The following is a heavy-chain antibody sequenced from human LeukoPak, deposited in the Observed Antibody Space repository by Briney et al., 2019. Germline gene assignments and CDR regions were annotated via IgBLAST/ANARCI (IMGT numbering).Heavy chain of an antibody. V-gene: IGHV4-4*07. D-gene: IGHD6-19*01. Sequence: RTSETLSLTCTVSGGSISSYYWSWIRQPAGKGLEWIGRIYTSGSTNYNPSLKSRVTMSVDTSKNQFSLKLSSVTAADTAVYYCAREHINISRSSGWSQDHFSYFDLWGRGTLVTVSS. J-gene: IGHJ2*01. CDR2: IYTSGST. CDR3: AREHINISRSSGWSQDHFSYFDL. CDR1: GGSISSYY.